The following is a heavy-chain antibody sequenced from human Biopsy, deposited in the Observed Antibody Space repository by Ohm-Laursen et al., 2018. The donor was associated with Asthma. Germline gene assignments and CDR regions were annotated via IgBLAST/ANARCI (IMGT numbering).Heavy chain of an antibody. J-gene: IGHJ4*02. CDR2: IIPIFGTA. CDR1: GGTFSSYA. CDR3: ATDLWNPQKDYDY. V-gene: IGHV1-69*13. D-gene: IGHD1-1*01. Sequence: AASVKVSCNASGGTFSSYAISWVRQAPGQGLEWMGGIIPIFGTANYAQKFKGRVTLTEDPSTDTVYMEVSSLRSDDTAVYYCATDLWNPQKDYDYWGQGTLVTVSS.